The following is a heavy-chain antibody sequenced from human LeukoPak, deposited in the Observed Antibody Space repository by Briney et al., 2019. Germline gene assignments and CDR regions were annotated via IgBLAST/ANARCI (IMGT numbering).Heavy chain of an antibody. CDR3: AADRGDYSGSYWTAFDI. Sequence: ASVKVSCKVSEYTLTELSMHWVRQAPGKGLEWLGGFDPEDGEIIYAQKFQGRVTMSDDTSTDTAYMALGSLRSDDTAVYYCAADRGDYSGSYWTAFDIWGQGTMVTVSP. CDR1: EYTLTELS. D-gene: IGHD1-26*01. V-gene: IGHV1-24*01. J-gene: IGHJ3*02. CDR2: FDPEDGEI.